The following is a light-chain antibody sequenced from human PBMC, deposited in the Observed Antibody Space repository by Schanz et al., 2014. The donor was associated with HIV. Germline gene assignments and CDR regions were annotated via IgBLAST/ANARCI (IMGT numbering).Light chain of an antibody. CDR2: QAS. J-gene: IGKJ2*01. CDR3: QQCVTYPYT. Sequence: DVQMTQSPTTLSASVGDRVTLTCRASQTIGRLAAWYQQKPGRAPNLLIYQASTLETGVPSRFSGSGSGTSFTLTITSLQPDDFATYYCQQCVTYPYTFGQGTKLDIK. CDR1: QTIGRL. V-gene: IGKV1-5*03.